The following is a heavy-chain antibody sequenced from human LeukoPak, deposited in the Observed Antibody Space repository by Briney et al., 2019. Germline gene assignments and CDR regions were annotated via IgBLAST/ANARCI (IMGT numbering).Heavy chain of an antibody. CDR2: FSDDEGRT. D-gene: IGHD1-26*01. J-gene: IGHJ4*02. Sequence: PGGSLRLSCAVSGFTFSSYWIHWVRQAPGKGLVWVSRFSDDEGRTVYADSVKGRFTISKDNAKNTLYLQMNSLRAEDTAVYYCARDSFSGMFDYWGQGTLVTVSS. CDR3: ARDSFSGMFDY. CDR1: GFTFSSYW. V-gene: IGHV3-74*01.